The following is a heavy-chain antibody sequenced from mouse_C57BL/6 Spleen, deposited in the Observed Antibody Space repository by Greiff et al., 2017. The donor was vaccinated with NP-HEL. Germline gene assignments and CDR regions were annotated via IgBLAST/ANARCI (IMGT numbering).Heavy chain of an antibody. CDR3: APTVVATEYAMDY. D-gene: IGHD1-1*01. V-gene: IGHV1-22*01. CDR1: GYTFTDYN. Sequence: EVQLQQSGPELVKPGASVKMSCKASGYTFTDYNMHWVKQSHGKSLEWIGYINPNNGGTSYNQKFKGKATLTVNKSSSTAYMELRSLTSEDSAVYYCAPTVVATEYAMDYWGQGTSVTVSS. CDR2: INPNNGGT. J-gene: IGHJ4*01.